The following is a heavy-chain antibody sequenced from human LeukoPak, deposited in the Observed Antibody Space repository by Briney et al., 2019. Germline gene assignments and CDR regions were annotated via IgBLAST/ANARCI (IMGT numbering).Heavy chain of an antibody. V-gene: IGHV3-30-3*01. CDR3: ARDSGGGYAMDV. Sequence: PGRSLRLSCAASGFTFSRYAMHWVRQAPGKGLEWVAVISYDGSNKYYADSVKGRFTISRDNARNSLYLQMNSLRDEDTAVYYCARDSGGGYAMDVWGQGTTVTVSS. CDR2: ISYDGSNK. D-gene: IGHD3-10*01. CDR1: GFTFSRYA. J-gene: IGHJ6*02.